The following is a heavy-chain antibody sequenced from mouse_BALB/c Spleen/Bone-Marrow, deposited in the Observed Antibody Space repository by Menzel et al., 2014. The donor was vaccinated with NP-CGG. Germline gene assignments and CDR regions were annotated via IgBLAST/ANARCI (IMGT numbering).Heavy chain of an antibody. D-gene: IGHD2-10*02. J-gene: IGHJ3*01. CDR1: GYSFXSYW. CDR2: IYPGNSDT. Sequence: EVQLVESGTVLARPGASVKMSCKASGYSFXSYWMHWVKQRPGQGLEWIGAIYPGNSDTTYNQKFKGKAKLTAVTSASTAYMELSSLTNEDSAVYYCTFLVKEDFAYWGQGTLVTVSA. CDR3: TFLVKEDFAY. V-gene: IGHV1-5*01.